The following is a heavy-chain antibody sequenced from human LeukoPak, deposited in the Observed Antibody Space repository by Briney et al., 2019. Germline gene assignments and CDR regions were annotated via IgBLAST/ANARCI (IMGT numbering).Heavy chain of an antibody. CDR1: GGSISSYY. CDR3: ARYGDYANWFDP. D-gene: IGHD4-17*01. CDR2: IYYSGST. V-gene: IGHV4-59*01. Sequence: PSETLSLTCTVSGGSISSYYWSWIRQPPGKGLEWIGYIYYSGSTNYNPSLKSRVTISVDKSKNQISLRLSSVTAADTAVYYCARYGDYANWFDPWGQGTLVTVSS. J-gene: IGHJ5*02.